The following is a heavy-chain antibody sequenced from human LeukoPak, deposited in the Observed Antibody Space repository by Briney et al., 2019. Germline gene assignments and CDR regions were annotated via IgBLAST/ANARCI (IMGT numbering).Heavy chain of an antibody. CDR3: AKAPEYQYYFDY. V-gene: IGHV3-23*01. J-gene: IGHJ4*02. D-gene: IGHD2-2*01. CDR1: GFTFSSYA. CDR2: ISGSGGST. Sequence: GGSLRLSCAASGFTFSSYAMSWVRQAPGKGLEWVSAISGSGGSTYYADSVKSRFTISRDNSKNTLYLQMNSLRAEDTAVYYCAKAPEYQYYFDYWGQGTLVTVSS.